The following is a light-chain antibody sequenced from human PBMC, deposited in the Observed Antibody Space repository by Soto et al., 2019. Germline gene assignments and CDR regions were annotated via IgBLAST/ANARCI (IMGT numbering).Light chain of an antibody. CDR3: QSYDISLHNYV. CDR2: GDN. CDR1: TSNIGAPYD. J-gene: IGLJ1*01. Sequence: QSVLTQPPSVSGAPGQRVSISCTGSTSNIGAPYDVHWYQHLPGIAPKLLIYGDNNRPSGVPDRFSGSKSGTSASLAITRLQAEDEADYYCQSYDISLHNYVFGTGTKVTV. V-gene: IGLV1-40*01.